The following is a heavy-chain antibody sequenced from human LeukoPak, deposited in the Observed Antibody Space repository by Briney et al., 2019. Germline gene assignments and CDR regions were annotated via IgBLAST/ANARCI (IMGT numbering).Heavy chain of an antibody. J-gene: IGHJ4*02. CDR3: AARPGEVAVPYDY. V-gene: IGHV3-23*01. CDR1: GFTFSTYA. D-gene: IGHD2-15*01. CDR2: ISRGDDVT. Sequence: GGSLRLSCAASGFTFSTYAMTRVRQAPGKGLEWVSLISRGDDVTYYADSVKGRFTISRDSSKNTLYLQMHSLRAEDTAVYYCAARPGEVAVPYDYWGQGTLVTVSS.